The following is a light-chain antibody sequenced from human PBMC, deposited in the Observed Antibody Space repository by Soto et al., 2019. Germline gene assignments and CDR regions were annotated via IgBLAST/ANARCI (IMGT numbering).Light chain of an antibody. CDR3: CSYAGSSTSYV. Sequence: QSALTQPASVSGSPGQSITISCTGTSSDVGSYNLVSWYQQHPGKAPKLMIYEVSKRPSGVSNRFSGSKSGNTASLTISGLQAEDDADYYCCSYAGSSTSYVFGTGTKVTVL. CDR2: EVS. CDR1: SSDVGSYNL. V-gene: IGLV2-23*02. J-gene: IGLJ1*01.